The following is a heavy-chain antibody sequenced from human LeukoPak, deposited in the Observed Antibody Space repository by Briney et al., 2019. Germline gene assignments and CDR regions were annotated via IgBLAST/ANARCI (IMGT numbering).Heavy chain of an antibody. D-gene: IGHD3-10*01. V-gene: IGHV3-21*01. CDR2: FSSSGRYI. Sequence: GGSLRLSCAASGFTLSSYTMNWVRQAPGKGLEWVSSFSSSGRYIYYVDSVKGRFTISRDNAKNSLYLQMNSLRVEDTAVYYCAKVAKYYYGSETYYFFEHWGQGTPVTASS. CDR1: GFTLSSYT. J-gene: IGHJ4*02. CDR3: AKVAKYYYGSETYYFFEH.